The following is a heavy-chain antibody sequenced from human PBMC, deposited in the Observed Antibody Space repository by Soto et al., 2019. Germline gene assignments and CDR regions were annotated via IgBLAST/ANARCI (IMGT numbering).Heavy chain of an antibody. CDR3: ARHYSSGSRNWFDP. J-gene: IGHJ5*02. V-gene: IGHV4-31*03. D-gene: IGHD6-19*01. CDR2: IYYSGST. CDR1: GGSISSGGYY. Sequence: TLSLTCTVSGGSISSGGYYWSWTRQHPGKGLEWIGYIYYSGSTYYNPSLKSRVTISVDTSKNQFSLKLSSVTAADTAVFYCARHYSSGSRNWFDPWGQGTLVTVSS.